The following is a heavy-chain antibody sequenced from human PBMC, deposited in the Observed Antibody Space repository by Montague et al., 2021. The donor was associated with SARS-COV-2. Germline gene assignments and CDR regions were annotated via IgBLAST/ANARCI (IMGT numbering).Heavy chain of an antibody. CDR1: GFTFSSYA. J-gene: IGHJ6*02. CDR2: ISYDGSNK. V-gene: IGHV3-30-3*01. Sequence: SLRLSCAASGFTFSSYAMHWVGQAPGKGLEWVAVISYDGSNKYYADSVKGRFTISRDNSKNTLYLQMNSLRAEDTAVYYCARARGGSYYYGMDVWGQGTTVTVSS. D-gene: IGHD2-15*01. CDR3: ARARGGSYYYGMDV.